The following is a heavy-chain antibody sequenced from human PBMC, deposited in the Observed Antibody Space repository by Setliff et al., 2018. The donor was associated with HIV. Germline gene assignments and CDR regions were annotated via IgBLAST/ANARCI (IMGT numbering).Heavy chain of an antibody. Sequence: ASVKVSCKTTGYTFSTYPMHWVRQAPGQRLEWMGWINTGNDNTRYSQKFQGRVTITRDTSASTAYMELSSLRSEDTAVYYCARGFSVYSSSDPLLNWFDPWGQGTLVTVSS. CDR2: INTGNDNT. D-gene: IGHD6-6*01. J-gene: IGHJ5*02. CDR1: GYTFSTYP. CDR3: ARGFSVYSSSDPLLNWFDP. V-gene: IGHV1-3*04.